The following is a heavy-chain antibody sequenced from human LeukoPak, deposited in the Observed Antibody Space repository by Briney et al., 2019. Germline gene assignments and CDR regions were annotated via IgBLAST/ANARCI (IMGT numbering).Heavy chain of an antibody. V-gene: IGHV4-59*08. CDR1: GGSISSYY. CDR3: ARNPIAVAGDYYYYMDV. D-gene: IGHD6-19*01. CDR2: IYYSGST. J-gene: IGHJ6*03. Sequence: PSETLSLTCTVSGGSISSYYWSWIRQPPGKGLEWIGYIYYSGSTNYNPSLKSRVTISADTSKNPFSLKLSSATAADTTVYYCARNPIAVAGDYYYYMDVWGKGTTVTVSS.